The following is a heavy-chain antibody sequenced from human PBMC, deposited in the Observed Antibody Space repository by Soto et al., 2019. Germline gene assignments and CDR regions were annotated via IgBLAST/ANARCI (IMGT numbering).Heavy chain of an antibody. V-gene: IGHV3-64*02. Sequence: EVQLVESGEGLVQPGESLRLSCAASGFTFNSYNIHWIRQAPGKGLEFVSAISRSGDRTYYADSVKGRFTITRDNSKNTVWLQMGSLRAEDMAVYYCARARCSSGQCYYFDYWGRGALVSVSS. CDR1: GFTFNSYN. D-gene: IGHD2-15*01. CDR2: ISRSGDRT. J-gene: IGHJ4*02. CDR3: ARARCSSGQCYYFDY.